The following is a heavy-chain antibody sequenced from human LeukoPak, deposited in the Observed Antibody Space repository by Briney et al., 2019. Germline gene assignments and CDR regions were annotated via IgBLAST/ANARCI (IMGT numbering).Heavy chain of an antibody. Sequence: ASVKVSCKHSGYSFTNSDTKWVRQVTGQGVEWMGWMNPNSGNTGCAQNNQGRVTMTMNTSINTAYMYLSSLRSEDTAVKSGEYSKPYYSSTSWFSYYYYMDVWGQGTTVTVSS. CDR2: MNPNSGNT. D-gene: IGHD2-2*01. CDR1: GYSFTNSD. J-gene: IGHJ6*03. CDR3: EYSKPYYSSTSWFSYYYYMDV. V-gene: IGHV1-8*01.